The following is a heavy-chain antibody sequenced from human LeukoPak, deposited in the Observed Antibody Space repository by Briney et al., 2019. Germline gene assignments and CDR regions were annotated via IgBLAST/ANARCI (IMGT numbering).Heavy chain of an antibody. V-gene: IGHV3-23*01. CDR1: GFSFSDYD. J-gene: IGHJ4*02. Sequence: QAGGSLRLSCTASGFSFSDYDMNWVRQAPGKGLEWVSGIGGGGTNTDYADSVKGRFTISRDNSKNTLTLQMSSLRADDTAVYFCAKDARGYHRPIDHWGQGILVTVSS. CDR3: AKDARGYHRPIDH. D-gene: IGHD3-22*01. CDR2: IGGGGTNT.